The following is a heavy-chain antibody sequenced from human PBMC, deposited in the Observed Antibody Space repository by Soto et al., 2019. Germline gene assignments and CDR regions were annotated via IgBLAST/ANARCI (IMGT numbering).Heavy chain of an antibody. Sequence: SETLSLTCTVSGGSISSSSYYWGWIRQPPGKGLEWIGSIYYSGSTYYNPSLKSRVTISVDTSKNQFSLKLSSVTAADTAVYYCARQRMYYYDSSGYSWVPWGQGTLVTVS. CDR3: ARQRMYYYDSSGYSWVP. CDR2: IYYSGST. CDR1: GGSISSSSYY. V-gene: IGHV4-39*01. D-gene: IGHD3-22*01. J-gene: IGHJ5*02.